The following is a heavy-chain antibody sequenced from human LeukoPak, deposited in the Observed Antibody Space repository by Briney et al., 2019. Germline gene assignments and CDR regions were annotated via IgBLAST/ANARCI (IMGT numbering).Heavy chain of an antibody. D-gene: IGHD1-20*01. V-gene: IGHV3-30-3*01. J-gene: IGHJ4*02. CDR1: GFTFSSYA. Sequence: GGSLRLSCAASGFTFSSYAMHWVRQAPGRGLEWVAVISYDGSNKYYADSVKGRFTISRDNSKNTLYLQMNSLRAEDTAVYYCARDGDPLTGTTRLDYWGQGTLVTVSS. CDR2: ISYDGSNK. CDR3: ARDGDPLTGTTRLDY.